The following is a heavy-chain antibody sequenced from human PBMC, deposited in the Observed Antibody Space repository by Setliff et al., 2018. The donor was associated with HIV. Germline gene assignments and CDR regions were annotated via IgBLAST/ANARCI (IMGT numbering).Heavy chain of an antibody. CDR2: IYWNDDK. CDR3: ARNMRTSYYDSSGYYFFDN. J-gene: IGHJ4*02. V-gene: IGHV2-5*01. Sequence: PPGKALEWLALIYWNDDKRYSPSLKSRLTITKDTSKNQVVLAMTNMDPVDTATYYCARNMRTSYYDSSGYYFFDNWGQGTLVTVSS. D-gene: IGHD3-22*01.